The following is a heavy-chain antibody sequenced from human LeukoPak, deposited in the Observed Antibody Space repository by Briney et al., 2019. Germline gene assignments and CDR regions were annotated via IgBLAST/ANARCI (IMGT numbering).Heavy chain of an antibody. CDR3: ARFAGYSSSWPLDY. J-gene: IGHJ4*02. CDR2: INSDGTST. D-gene: IGHD6-13*01. CDR1: GFTFTSHW. Sequence: PGGSLRLSCAASGFTFTSHWMHWVRQAPGKGLVWVSRINSDGTSTTYADSVKGRFTISRDNAKNTLYLQMNSLRAEDTAVYYCARFAGYSSSWPLDYWGQGTLVTVSS. V-gene: IGHV3-74*01.